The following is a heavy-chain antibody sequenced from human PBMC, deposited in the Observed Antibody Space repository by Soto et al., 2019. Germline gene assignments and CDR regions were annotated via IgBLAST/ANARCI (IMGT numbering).Heavy chain of an antibody. CDR3: SRSLNS. Sequence: GGSLRLSWAASGFTFSTYWMDWVRQTPGKGLEWVANINQDGSEKNYVDSVKGRFTIYRDNAKNSLYLQMSSLTAEDSALYYCSRSLNSWGQGTLVTVSS. V-gene: IGHV3-7*01. CDR2: INQDGSEK. J-gene: IGHJ4*02. CDR1: GFTFSTYW.